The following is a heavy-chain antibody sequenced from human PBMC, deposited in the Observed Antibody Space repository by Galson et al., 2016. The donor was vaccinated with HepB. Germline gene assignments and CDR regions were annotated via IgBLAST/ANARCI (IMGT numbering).Heavy chain of an antibody. Sequence: SLRLSCAASGFTFSSYSMNWVRQAPGKGLEWVSGISSSSDNKAYAESVKGRFTISRDNAKNSLYLQMNSLRAEDTAVYYCARDPSGSLDYWGQGILVTVSS. V-gene: IGHV3-21*01. CDR2: ISSSSDNK. CDR3: ARDPSGSLDY. D-gene: IGHD1-26*01. J-gene: IGHJ4*02. CDR1: GFTFSSYS.